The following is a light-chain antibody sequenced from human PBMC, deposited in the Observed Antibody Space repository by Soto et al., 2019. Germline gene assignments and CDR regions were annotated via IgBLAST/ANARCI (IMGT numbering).Light chain of an antibody. J-gene: IGKJ5*01. CDR3: QQYTNCPPIT. Sequence: EIVMTQSPATLSVSPGERATLSCTASQSVSSSLAWYQQRPGQAPRLLIYGASTRATGIPARFSGSGSGTDFTLTISSLLSLDFVVFFCQQYTNCPPITARHGTRLDSK. CDR2: GAS. V-gene: IGKV3-15*01. CDR1: QSVSSS.